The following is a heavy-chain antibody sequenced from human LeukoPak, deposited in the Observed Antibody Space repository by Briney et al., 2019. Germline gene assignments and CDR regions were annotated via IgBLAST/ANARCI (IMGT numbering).Heavy chain of an antibody. D-gene: IGHD3-10*01. J-gene: IGHJ4*02. CDR1: GFTFSSYA. CDR3: ARDSYYGSGSYLAVYYFDY. Sequence: GGSLRLSCAASGFTFSSYAMHWVRQAPGKGLEYVSAISSNGGSTYYANSVKGRFTISRDNSKNTLYLQMGSLRAEDMAVYYCARDSYYGSGSYLAVYYFDYWGQGTLVTVSS. V-gene: IGHV3-64*01. CDR2: ISSNGGST.